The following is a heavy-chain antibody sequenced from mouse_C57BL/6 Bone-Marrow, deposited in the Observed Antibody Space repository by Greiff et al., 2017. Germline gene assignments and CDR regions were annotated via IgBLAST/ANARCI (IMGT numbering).Heavy chain of an antibody. CDR3: AVGEYWYFDV. J-gene: IGHJ1*03. V-gene: IGHV1-50*01. CDR2: IDPSDSYT. CDR1: GYTFTSYW. Sequence: QVQLQQSGAELVRPGTSVKVSCKASGYTFTSYWMQWVKQRPGQGLEWIGEIDPSDSYTNYNQKFKGKATLTVDTSSSTAYMQLSSLTSEDSAVYYCAVGEYWYFDVWGTGTTVTVSS. D-gene: IGHD3-3*01.